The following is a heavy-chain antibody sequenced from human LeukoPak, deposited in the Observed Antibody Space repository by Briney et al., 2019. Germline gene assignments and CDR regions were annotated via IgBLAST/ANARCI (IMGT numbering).Heavy chain of an antibody. D-gene: IGHD3-22*01. J-gene: IGHJ3*02. CDR2: ISWNSGSI. Sequence: GGSLRLSCAASGFTSDDYAMHWVRQAPGKGLEWVSGISWNSGSIGYADSVKGRFTISRDNAKNSLYLQMNSLRAEDTALYYCAKVSRTYYYDSSGYYYDAFDIWGQGTMVTVSS. V-gene: IGHV3-9*02. CDR3: AKVSRTYYYDSSGYYYDAFDI. CDR1: GFTSDDYA.